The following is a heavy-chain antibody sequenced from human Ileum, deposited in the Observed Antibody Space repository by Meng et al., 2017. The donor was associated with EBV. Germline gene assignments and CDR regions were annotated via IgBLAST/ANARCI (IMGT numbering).Heavy chain of an antibody. V-gene: IGHV1-18*01. D-gene: IGHD6-19*01. CDR2: ISTYNDNP. Sequence: QVQLVQSGAEVKRPWASVKVSCKASGYTFSSYGFTWVRQAPGQGLEWLGWISTYNDNPKYAQKVQGRVTMTADTSTSTAYMELRSLRSEDTAVYYCATGVADFEYWGQGTLVTVAS. CDR1: GYTFSSYG. CDR3: ATGVADFEY. J-gene: IGHJ4*02.